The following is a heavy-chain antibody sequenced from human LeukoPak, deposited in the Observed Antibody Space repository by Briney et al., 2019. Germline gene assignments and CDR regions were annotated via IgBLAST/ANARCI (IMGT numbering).Heavy chain of an antibody. D-gene: IGHD3-10*01. V-gene: IGHV3-48*03. Sequence: GGSLRLSCAASGFTFSSYEMNWVRQAPGKGLEWVSYISSSGSTIYYADSVKGRFTISRDNAKNSLYLQMNSLRAEDTAVYYCARLSTYYYGSGLDYWGQGTLVTVSS. CDR2: ISSSGSTI. CDR3: ARLSTYYYGSGLDY. J-gene: IGHJ4*02. CDR1: GFTFSSYE.